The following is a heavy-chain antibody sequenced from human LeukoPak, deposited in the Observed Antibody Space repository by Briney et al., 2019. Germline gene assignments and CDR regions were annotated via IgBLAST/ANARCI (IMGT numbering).Heavy chain of an antibody. D-gene: IGHD1-26*01. CDR2: FSTSYSII. CDR1: GFSFSTYS. V-gene: IGHV3-48*01. J-gene: IGHJ3*02. CDR3: ARDPTSSWETAFDI. Sequence: GGSLRLSCVASGFSFSTYSMNWVRQAPGEGLEWVSYFSTSYSIISYADSVKGRFTISRDDAKNSLYLQMNSLRAEDTAVYYCARDPTSSWETAFDIWGQGTMVTVSS.